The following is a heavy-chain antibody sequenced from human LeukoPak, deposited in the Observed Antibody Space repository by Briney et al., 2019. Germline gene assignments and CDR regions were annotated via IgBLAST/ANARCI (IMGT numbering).Heavy chain of an antibody. CDR1: GFTFSSHS. CDR3: QKTAYDILTGYYPGYFDL. J-gene: IGHJ2*01. Sequence: GGSLRLSYAASGFTFSSHSMNSVRRAPGKGLEWVSSISISSSYIYYADSVKGRFTISRDNAKNSLYLQMNSLRAEDTAVFFKQKTAYDILTGYYPGYFDLWGRGTLVTVSS. V-gene: IGHV3-21*01. CDR2: ISISSSYI. D-gene: IGHD3-9*01.